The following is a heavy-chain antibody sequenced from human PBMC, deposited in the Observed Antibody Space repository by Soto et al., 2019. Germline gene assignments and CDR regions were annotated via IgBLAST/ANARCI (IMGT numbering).Heavy chain of an antibody. CDR1: GFTFNNYG. CDR3: AKDAGLISGSFPDY. CDR2: ISHDGNNK. V-gene: IGHV3-30*18. D-gene: IGHD3-22*01. Sequence: QVQLMESGGGVVQPGRSLRLSCAASGFTFNNYGMHWVRQAPGKGLEWVSVISHDGNNKYYTDSVKGRFTISRDNSKNSLYLQMNSLRAEDTALYFCAKDAGLISGSFPDYWGQGTLVTVSS. J-gene: IGHJ4*02.